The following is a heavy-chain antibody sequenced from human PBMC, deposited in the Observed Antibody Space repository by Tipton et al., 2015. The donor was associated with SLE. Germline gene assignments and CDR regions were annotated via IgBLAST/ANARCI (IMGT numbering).Heavy chain of an antibody. CDR3: ASAASDYINYSA. D-gene: IGHD4-11*01. CDR2: ISNDGSQI. J-gene: IGHJ4*02. Sequence: SLRLSCAVSGFTFSTFGMHWVRQAPGKGLEWMAVISNDGSQIYYADSLKGRFTISRDNSKHTLYLQMNSLRAEDTAVYYCASAASDYINYSAWGQGTLVTVSS. V-gene: IGHV3-30*03. CDR1: GFTFSTFG.